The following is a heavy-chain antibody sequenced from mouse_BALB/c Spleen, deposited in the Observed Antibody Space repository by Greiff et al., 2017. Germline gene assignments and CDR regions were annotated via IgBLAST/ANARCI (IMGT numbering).Heavy chain of an antibody. V-gene: IGHV10-3*03. CDR1: GFTFNTYA. D-gene: IGHD2-10*02. CDR3: VREAYGNYDYFDY. J-gene: IGHJ2*01. Sequence: EVKLMESGGGLVQPKGSLKLSCAASGFTFNTYAMHWVCQAPGKGLEWVARIRSKSNNYATYYADSVKDRFTISRDDSQSMLYLQMNNLKTEDTAMYYCVREAYGNYDYFDYWGQGTTLTVSA. CDR2: IRSKSNNYAT.